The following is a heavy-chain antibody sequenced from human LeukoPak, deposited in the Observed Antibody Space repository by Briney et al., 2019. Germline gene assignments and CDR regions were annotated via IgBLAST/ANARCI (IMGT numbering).Heavy chain of an antibody. CDR3: AREKVYCSGGSCYRNLDY. V-gene: IGHV1-2*02. CDR2: INPNSGGT. Sequence: GASVKVSCKASGYTFTGCYMHWVRQAPGQGLEWMGWINPNSGGTNYAQKFQGRVTMTRDTSISTAYMELSRLRSDDTAVYYCAREKVYCSGGSCYRNLDYWGQGTLVTVSS. J-gene: IGHJ4*02. D-gene: IGHD2-15*01. CDR1: GYTFTGCY.